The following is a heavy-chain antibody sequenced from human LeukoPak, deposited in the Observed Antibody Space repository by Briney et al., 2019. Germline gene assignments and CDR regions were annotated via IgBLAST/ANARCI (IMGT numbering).Heavy chain of an antibody. Sequence: PGGSLRHSCAASGFTFDDYAMHWVRQAPGKGLEWVSGISWNSGSIGYADSVKGRSTISRDNARNSLYLQMNSLRAEDTALYYCAKSYYYGSGSYYLFDYWGQGTLVTVSS. D-gene: IGHD3-10*01. CDR3: AKSYYYGSGSYYLFDY. V-gene: IGHV3-9*01. CDR2: ISWNSGSI. CDR1: GFTFDDYA. J-gene: IGHJ4*02.